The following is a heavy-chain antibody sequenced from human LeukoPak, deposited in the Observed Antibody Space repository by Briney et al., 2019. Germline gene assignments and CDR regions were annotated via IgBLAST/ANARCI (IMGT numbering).Heavy chain of an antibody. CDR2: ISSSGSTI. Sequence: GGSLRFSCAASGFTFSDYYMSWIRQAPGKGLEWVSYISSSGSTIYYADSVKGRFTISRDNAKNSLYLQMNSLRAEDTAVYYCARAAQQYGVSPPPFDYWGQGTLVTVSS. J-gene: IGHJ4*02. D-gene: IGHD4-17*01. CDR3: ARAAQQYGVSPPPFDY. V-gene: IGHV3-11*01. CDR1: GFTFSDYY.